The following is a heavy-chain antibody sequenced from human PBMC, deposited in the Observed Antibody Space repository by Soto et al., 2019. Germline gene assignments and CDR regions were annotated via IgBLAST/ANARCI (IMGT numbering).Heavy chain of an antibody. CDR2: IYYSGST. V-gene: IGHV4-31*03. J-gene: IGHJ3*02. CDR1: GGSIGSGGYY. CDR3: AHYYDSSYAFDI. D-gene: IGHD3-22*01. Sequence: QVQLQESGPGLVKPSQTLSLTCTVSGGSIGSGGYYWSWIRQHPGKGLEWIGYIYYSGSTYYNPSLKSRVTISVDTSKNQFSLKLSSVTAADTAVYYCAHYYDSSYAFDIWGQGTMVTVSS.